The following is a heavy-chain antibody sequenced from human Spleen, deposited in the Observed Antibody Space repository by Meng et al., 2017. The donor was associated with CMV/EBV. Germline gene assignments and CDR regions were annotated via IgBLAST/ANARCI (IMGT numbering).Heavy chain of an antibody. Sequence: ASVKVSCKASGYTFSGYYIHWVRQAPGQGLEWMGRINPDSGGTDFAQNFHGRVTMSRETSISTAYLELTRLKSDDTAMFYCARDLRGDGIYFDSWGQGTLVTVSS. J-gene: IGHJ4*02. V-gene: IGHV1-2*02. CDR2: INPDSGGT. CDR3: ARDLRGDGIYFDS. D-gene: IGHD5-24*01. CDR1: GYTFSGYY.